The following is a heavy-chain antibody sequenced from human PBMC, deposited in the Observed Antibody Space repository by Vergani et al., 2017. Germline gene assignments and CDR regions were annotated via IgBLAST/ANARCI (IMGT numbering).Heavy chain of an antibody. CDR2: IKQDGSAR. Sequence: EVQLLESGGGLVQPGGSLRLSCAASGFTFSAYWMSWVRQAPGKGLEWVASIKQDGSARYYVDSVKGRFTISRDNAKNSLYLQMNSLRAEDTALYYCARDSRVCSSTSCHRDYYMDVWGKGTTVTVSS. CDR3: ARDSRVCSSTSCHRDYYMDV. V-gene: IGHV3-7*03. D-gene: IGHD2-2*02. CDR1: GFTFSAYW. J-gene: IGHJ6*03.